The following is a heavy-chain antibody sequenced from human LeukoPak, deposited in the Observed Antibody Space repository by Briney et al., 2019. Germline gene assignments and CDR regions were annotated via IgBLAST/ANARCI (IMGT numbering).Heavy chain of an antibody. CDR1: GGSISSYY. J-gene: IGHJ4*02. V-gene: IGHV4-59*12. CDR3: ARSPAAGIGRPRYFDY. D-gene: IGHD6-13*01. Sequence: SETLSLTCTVSGGSISSYYWSWIRQPPGKGLEWIGYIYYSGSTNYNPSLKSRVTISVDTSKNQFSLKLSSVTAADTAVYYCARSPAAGIGRPRYFDYWGQGTLVTVSS. CDR2: IYYSGST.